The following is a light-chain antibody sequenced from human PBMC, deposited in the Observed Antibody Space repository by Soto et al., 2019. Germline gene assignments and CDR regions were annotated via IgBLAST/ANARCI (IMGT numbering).Light chain of an antibody. J-gene: IGKJ1*01. CDR1: QGISTY. Sequence: DIQMTQSPSSLSASVGDRVTITCRASQGISTYLVWYQQKPGTVPKLLIFAASTLQSGVPSRFSGSGSGTDFTGTISSLQPEDVATYYCQNYNGAPWTFGQGAKVDIK. V-gene: IGKV1-27*01. CDR3: QNYNGAPWT. CDR2: AAS.